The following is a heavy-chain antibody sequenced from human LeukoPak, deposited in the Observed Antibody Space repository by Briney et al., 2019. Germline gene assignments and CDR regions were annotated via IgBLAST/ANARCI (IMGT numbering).Heavy chain of an antibody. D-gene: IGHD3-9*01. Sequence: ASVKVSCKASGYTFTDYFMHWVRQAPGQGLEWMGWINPNSGGTNYAQKFQGRVTMTRDTSISTAYMELSRLRSDDTAVYYCARGEYYDVLTGYHDYWGRGTLVTVSS. CDR3: ARGEYYDVLTGYHDY. J-gene: IGHJ4*02. CDR1: GYTFTDYF. V-gene: IGHV1-2*02. CDR2: INPNSGGT.